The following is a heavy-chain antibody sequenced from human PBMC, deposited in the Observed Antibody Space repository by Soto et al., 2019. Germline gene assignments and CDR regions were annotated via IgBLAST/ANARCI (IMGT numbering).Heavy chain of an antibody. CDR1: GGSISSSSYY. CDR3: ARHGPNWYFDL. CDR2: IYYSGST. Sequence: QLQLQESGPGLVKPSETLSLTCTVSGGSISSSSYYWGWIRQPPGKGLEWIGSIYYSGSTYYNPSLKSRVTISVDTSKNQFSLKLSSVTAADTAVYYCARHGPNWYFDLWGRGTLVTVSS. V-gene: IGHV4-39*01. J-gene: IGHJ2*01.